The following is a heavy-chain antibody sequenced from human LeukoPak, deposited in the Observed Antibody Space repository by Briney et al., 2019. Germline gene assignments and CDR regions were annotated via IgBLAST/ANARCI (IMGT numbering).Heavy chain of an antibody. CDR3: ARDPIVVVPAAIPFDY. CDR2: INPNSGGT. J-gene: IGHJ4*02. D-gene: IGHD2-2*01. CDR1: GYTFTSYY. Sequence: ASVKVSCKASGYTFTSYYMHWVRQAPGQGLEWMGWINPNSGGTNYAQKFQGRVTMTRDTSISTAYMELSRLRSDDTAVYYCARDPIVVVPAAIPFDYWGQGTLVTVSS. V-gene: IGHV1-2*02.